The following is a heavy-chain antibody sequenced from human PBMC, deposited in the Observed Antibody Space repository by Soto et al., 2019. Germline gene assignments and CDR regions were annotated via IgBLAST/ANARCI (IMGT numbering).Heavy chain of an antibody. J-gene: IGHJ6*03. CDR2: ISDTGGNT. V-gene: IGHV3-23*01. CDR1: GFTFSSYT. CDR3: ARGPSGNYYMDV. Sequence: VQLLESGGGLVQPGGSLRLSCAASGFTFSSYTMTWVRQAPGEGLEWVSAISDTGGNTNYAESVKGRFTISRDNSKNTLYLQMNSLRAEDTALYYCARGPSGNYYMDVWGKGTTVTVSS.